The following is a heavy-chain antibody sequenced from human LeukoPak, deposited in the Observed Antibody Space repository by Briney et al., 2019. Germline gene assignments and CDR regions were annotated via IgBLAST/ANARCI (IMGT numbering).Heavy chain of an antibody. J-gene: IGHJ4*02. V-gene: IGHV1-2*02. CDR3: AREEQYNNFFDY. CDR1: GYTLTDYY. D-gene: IGHD1/OR15-1a*01. CDR2: INPNSGDT. Sequence: ASVKVSCKAPGYTLTDYYIHWVRQAPGQGLEWLGWINPNSGDTTYAQKFQGRVTMTRDTSTSSAYMDLSRLKSDDTAVYFCAREEQYNNFFDYWGQGTLVTVSS.